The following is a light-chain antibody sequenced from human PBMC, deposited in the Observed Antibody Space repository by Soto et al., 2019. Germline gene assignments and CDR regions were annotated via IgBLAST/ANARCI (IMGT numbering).Light chain of an antibody. J-gene: IGLJ1*01. CDR3: SSYTSISTPYV. CDR1: SSDVGGYNY. CDR2: DVS. V-gene: IGLV2-14*01. Sequence: QSALTQPASLSGSPGQSITISCTGTSSDVGGYNYVSWYQQHPGKAPKLMIYDVSNRPSGVSNRFSGSKSGNTASLTISGLQAEDEGDYYCSSYTSISTPYVFGTGTKLTVL.